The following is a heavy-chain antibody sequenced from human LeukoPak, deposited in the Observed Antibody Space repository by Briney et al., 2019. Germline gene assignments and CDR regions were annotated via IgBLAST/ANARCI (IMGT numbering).Heavy chain of an antibody. CDR2: INQDESKK. Sequence: SLRLSCPASGRTFIKDWMCWVRQPPCRGLEWVGNINQDESKKYYADSVKGRFTISRDNAKNSLYLQMSSLTAEDTAIYYCARDHAYRADYWGQGTLVTVSS. J-gene: IGHJ4*02. CDR3: ARDHAYRADY. V-gene: IGHV3-7*01. D-gene: IGHD2-2*01. CDR1: GRTFIKDW.